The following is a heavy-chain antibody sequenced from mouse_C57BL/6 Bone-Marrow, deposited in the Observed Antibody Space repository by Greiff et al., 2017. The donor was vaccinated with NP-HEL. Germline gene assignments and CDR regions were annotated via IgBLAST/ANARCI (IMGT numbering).Heavy chain of an antibody. CDR3: ARDPITTVRDHFDY. CDR1: GYTFTDYN. Sequence: VQLQQSGPELVKPGASVKMSCKASGYTFTDYNMHWVKQSHGKSLEWIGYINPNNGGTSYNQKFKGKATLTVNKSSSTAYMELRSLTSEDSAVYYCARDPITTVRDHFDYWGQGTTLTVSS. D-gene: IGHD1-1*01. V-gene: IGHV1-22*01. CDR2: INPNNGGT. J-gene: IGHJ2*01.